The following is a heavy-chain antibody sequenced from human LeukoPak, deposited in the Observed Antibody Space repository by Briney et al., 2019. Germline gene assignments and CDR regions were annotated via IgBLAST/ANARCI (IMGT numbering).Heavy chain of an antibody. CDR3: ARGHTRRDFWSGYYPDY. D-gene: IGHD3-3*01. CDR1: GFTFSSYS. J-gene: IGHJ4*02. Sequence: GGSLRLSCAASGFTFSSYSMNWVRQAPGKGLEWVSYISSSSSTIYYADSVKGRFTISRDNSKNTLYLQMNSLRAEDTAVYYCARGHTRRDFWSGYYPDYWGQGTLVTVSS. CDR2: ISSSSSTI. V-gene: IGHV3-48*01.